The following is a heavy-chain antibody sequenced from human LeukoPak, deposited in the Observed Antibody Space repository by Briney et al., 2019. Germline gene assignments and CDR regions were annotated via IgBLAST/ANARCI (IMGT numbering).Heavy chain of an antibody. CDR1: GGSFSGYY. CDR3: ARSSSFRYYYYMDV. D-gene: IGHD6-6*01. V-gene: IGHV4-34*01. Sequence: PSETLSLTCAVYGGSFSGYYWSWIRQPPGKGLEWIGEINHSGSTNYNPSLKSRVTISVDTSKNQFSLKLSSVTAADTAVYYCARSSSFRYYYYMDVWGKGTTVTVSS. CDR2: INHSGST. J-gene: IGHJ6*03.